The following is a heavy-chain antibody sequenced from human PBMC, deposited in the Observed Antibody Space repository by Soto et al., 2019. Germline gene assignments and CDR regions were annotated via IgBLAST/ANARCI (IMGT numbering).Heavy chain of an antibody. D-gene: IGHD6-13*01. CDR3: ARDSWYFDV. J-gene: IGHJ4*02. CDR1: GFTFTNFW. V-gene: IGHV3-74*01. CDR2: IDTSGTST. Sequence: PGGSLRLSCRASGFTFTNFWMHWVRQVPGKGLVWVSRIDTSGTSTSYADSVKGRFTISRDNAKSTVTLQMNSLRAEDTGVYYCARDSWYFDVWSQGSLVTVSS.